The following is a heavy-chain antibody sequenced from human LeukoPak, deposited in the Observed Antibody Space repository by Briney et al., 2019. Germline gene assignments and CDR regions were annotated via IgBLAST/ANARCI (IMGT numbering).Heavy chain of an antibody. CDR2: LSGSSGST. J-gene: IGHJ3*02. D-gene: IGHD3-3*01. Sequence: PGGSVRLSCSACGFTFSCFAMIGLPPAPGKGRVGVSALSGSSGSTYYADSVKCRFTISRDNSNNTLYLQMNSLRAEDTAVYYCTKVAKRTLGVTIFGVVIDAFDIWGQGTMVTVSS. CDR3: TKVAKRTLGVTIFGVVIDAFDI. V-gene: IGHV3-23*01. CDR1: GFTFSCFA.